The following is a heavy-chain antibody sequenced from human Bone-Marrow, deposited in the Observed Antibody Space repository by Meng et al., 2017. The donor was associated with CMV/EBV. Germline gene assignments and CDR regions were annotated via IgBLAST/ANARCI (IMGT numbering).Heavy chain of an antibody. J-gene: IGHJ4*02. Sequence: GESLKISCAASGFTFSSYGMHWVRQAPGKGLEWVSRIKSDGSSTTYADSVKGRFIISRDNAKNTLYLQMNSLRAEDTAVYYCTRGSSWSDYWGQGTLVTVSS. D-gene: IGHD6-6*01. V-gene: IGHV3-74*01. CDR1: GFTFSSYG. CDR3: TRGSSWSDY. CDR2: IKSDGSST.